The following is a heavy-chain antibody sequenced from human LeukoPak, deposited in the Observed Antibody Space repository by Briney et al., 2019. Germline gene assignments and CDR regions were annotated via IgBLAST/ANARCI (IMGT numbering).Heavy chain of an antibody. V-gene: IGHV1-69*13. J-gene: IGHJ4*02. Sequence: SVTLSCTASGGTFTSYAISWVRQAPGQGLEWMGGIIPIFGTANYAQKFQGRVTITADESTSTAYMELSSLRSEDTAVYYCARSPVRVVRGVIPYYFDYWGQGTLVTVSS. CDR2: IIPIFGTA. D-gene: IGHD3-10*01. CDR1: GGTFTSYA. CDR3: ARSPVRVVRGVIPYYFDY.